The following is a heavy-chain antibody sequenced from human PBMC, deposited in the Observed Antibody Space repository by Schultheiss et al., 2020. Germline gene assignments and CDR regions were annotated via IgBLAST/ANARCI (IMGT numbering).Heavy chain of an antibody. V-gene: IGHV2-5*01. CDR1: GGSISSYYW. CDR2: IYWNDDK. J-gene: IGHJ6*02. CDR3: ARTRGDYYYGMDV. Sequence: TLSLTCTVSGGSISSYYWSWIRQPPGKALEWLALIYWNDDKRYSPSLKSRLTISKDTSKNQVVLTMTNMDHVDTATYYCARTRGDYYYGMDVWGQGTTVTVSS. D-gene: IGHD3-10*01.